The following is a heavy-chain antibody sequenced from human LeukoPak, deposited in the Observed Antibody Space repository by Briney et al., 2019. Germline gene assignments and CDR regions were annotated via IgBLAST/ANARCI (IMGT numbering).Heavy chain of an antibody. CDR1: GGSISSYY. CDR3: ARVGGSSGWYGYYYYYMDV. J-gene: IGHJ6*03. V-gene: IGHV4-4*07. Sequence: SETLSLTCTASGGSISSYYWSWIRQPAGKGLEWIGRIYTTGSTNYNPSLKSRVAMSIDTSKNQFSLKLSSVTAADTAVYYCARVGGSSGWYGYYYYYMDVWGKGTTVTVSS. D-gene: IGHD6-19*01. CDR2: IYTTGST.